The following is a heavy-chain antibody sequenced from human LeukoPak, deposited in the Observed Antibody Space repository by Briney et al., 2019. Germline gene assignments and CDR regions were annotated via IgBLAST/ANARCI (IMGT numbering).Heavy chain of an antibody. J-gene: IGHJ4*02. CDR3: ARKSALIAASPYFDY. CDR2: IYYSGST. V-gene: IGHV4-39*01. Sequence: KPSETLSLTCTVSGGSISSSSYYWGWIRQPPGKGLEWIGRIYYSGSTYYNPSLKSRVTISVDTSKNQFSLKLSSVTAADTAVYYCARKSALIAASPYFDYWGQGTLVTVSS. CDR1: GGSISSSSYY. D-gene: IGHD6-6*01.